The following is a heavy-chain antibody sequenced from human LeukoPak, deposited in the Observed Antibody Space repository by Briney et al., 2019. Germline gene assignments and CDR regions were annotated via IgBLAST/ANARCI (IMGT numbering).Heavy chain of an antibody. CDR3: ATLYYYDSSGYYYDY. D-gene: IGHD3-22*01. CDR2: IYYSGST. V-gene: IGHV4-59*05. Sequence: GSLRLSCAASGFTFSDYYMSWIRQAPGKGLEWIGSIYYSGSTYYNPSLKSRVTISVDTSKNQFSLKLSSVTAADTAVYYCATLYYYDSSGYYYDYWGQGTLVTVSS. CDR1: GFTFSDYY. J-gene: IGHJ4*02.